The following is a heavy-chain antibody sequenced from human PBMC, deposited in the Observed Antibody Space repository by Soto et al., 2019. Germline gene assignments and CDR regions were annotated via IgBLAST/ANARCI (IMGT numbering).Heavy chain of an antibody. V-gene: IGHV4-31*03. CDR3: AKAGYSYAPTNPLSY. D-gene: IGHD5-18*01. CDR2: IYYSGST. CDR1: VGSIISGGYY. Sequence: SSTLSLTCTFSVGSIISGGYYWSWIRQHPGKSLEWIGYIYYSGSTYYNPSLKSRVTISVDTSKNQFSLKLSSVTAADTTVYYCAKAGYSYAPTNPLSYWGQVTLVTVSS. J-gene: IGHJ4*02.